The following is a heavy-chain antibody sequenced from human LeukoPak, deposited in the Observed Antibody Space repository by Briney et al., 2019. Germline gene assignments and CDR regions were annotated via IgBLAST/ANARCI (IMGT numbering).Heavy chain of an antibody. CDR3: ARDGHYYGSGTGWSQDAFDI. V-gene: IGHV3-21*01. CDR1: GFTFSSYS. J-gene: IGHJ3*02. CDR2: ISSNSSYI. Sequence: MAGGSLRLSCAASGFTFSSYSMNWVRQAPGKGLEWVSSISSNSSYIYYADSVKGRFTISRDNAKNSLYLQMNSLRAEDTAVYYCARDGHYYGSGTGWSQDAFDIWGQGTMVTVSS. D-gene: IGHD3-10*01.